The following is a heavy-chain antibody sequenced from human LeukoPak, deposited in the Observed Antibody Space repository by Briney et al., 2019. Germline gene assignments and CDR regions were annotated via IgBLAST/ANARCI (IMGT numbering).Heavy chain of an antibody. CDR1: GFTFSNYY. CDR2: IGTAGDT. J-gene: IGHJ4*02. Sequence: GGSLRLSCKASGFTFSNYYMHWVRQAAGKGLEWVSGIGTAGDTYYPASVKGRFTISRENAKSSLYLQINSLSAWGTAVYYCASSPAYSSSWYAIDNWGQGTLVTVSS. CDR3: ASSPAYSSSWYAIDN. V-gene: IGHV3-13*01. D-gene: IGHD6-13*01.